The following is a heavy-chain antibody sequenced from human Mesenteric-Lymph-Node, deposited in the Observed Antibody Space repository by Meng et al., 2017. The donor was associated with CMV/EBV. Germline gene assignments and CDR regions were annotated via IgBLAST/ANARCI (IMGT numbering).Heavy chain of an antibody. CDR3: ARDKLYYDYVWGSYRYDYYYCGMDV. CDR1: GFTFSSYW. CDR2: IKQDGSEK. J-gene: IGHJ6*02. Sequence: GESLKISCAASGFTFSSYWMSWVRQAPGKGLEWVANIKQDGSEKYYVDSVKGRFTISRDNAKNSLYLQMNSLRAEDTAVYYCARDKLYYDYVWGSYRYDYYYCGMDVWGQGTTVTVSS. D-gene: IGHD3-16*02. V-gene: IGHV3-7*01.